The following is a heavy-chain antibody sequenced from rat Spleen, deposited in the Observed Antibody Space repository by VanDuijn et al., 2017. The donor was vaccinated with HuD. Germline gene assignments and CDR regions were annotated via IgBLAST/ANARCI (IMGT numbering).Heavy chain of an antibody. D-gene: IGHD2-1*01. CDR3: AGPDLLAY. Sequence: EVQLQESGPGLVKPSQSLSLTCSVTEYSISSSYRWNWIRKFPGNKLEWMGYINSAGSTNYNPSLKSRISITRDTSKNQFFLQVNSVTTEDTATYYCAGPDLLAYWGQGVMVTVSS. CDR2: INSAGST. V-gene: IGHV3-3*01. CDR1: EYSISSSYR. J-gene: IGHJ2*01.